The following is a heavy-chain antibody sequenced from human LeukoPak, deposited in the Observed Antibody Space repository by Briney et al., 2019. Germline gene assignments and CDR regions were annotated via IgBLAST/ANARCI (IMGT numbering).Heavy chain of an antibody. CDR3: ARESGREPFDL. CDR1: GDTFTGYY. Sequence: ASVKVSCKASGDTFTGYYMHWVRQAPGQGLEWMGRINPNSGGTNYAQKFQGRVTMTRDTSISTAYMELSRLRSDDTAVYYCARESGREPFDLWDRGTLVTVSS. CDR2: INPNSGGT. J-gene: IGHJ2*01. V-gene: IGHV1-2*06.